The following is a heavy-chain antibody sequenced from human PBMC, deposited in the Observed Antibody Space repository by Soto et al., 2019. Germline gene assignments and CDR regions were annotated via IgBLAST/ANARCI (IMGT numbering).Heavy chain of an antibody. CDR3: ARDDDKYGSGYYYGMDV. D-gene: IGHD6-25*01. V-gene: IGHV3-30-3*01. Sequence: QVQLVESGGGVVQPGRSLRLSCAASGFTFSSYAMHWVRQAPGKGLEWVAVISYDGSNKYYADSVKGRFTISRDNSKNTLYLQMNSLRAEDTAVYYFARDDDKYGSGYYYGMDVWGQGTTVTVSS. CDR2: ISYDGSNK. J-gene: IGHJ6*02. CDR1: GFTFSSYA.